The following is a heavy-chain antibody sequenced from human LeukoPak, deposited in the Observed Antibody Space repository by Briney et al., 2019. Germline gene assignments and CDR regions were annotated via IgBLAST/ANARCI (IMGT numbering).Heavy chain of an antibody. CDR1: GSTFTYRY. J-gene: IGHJ3*02. CDR2: ITPFNGNT. V-gene: IGHV1-45*02. CDR3: ASDKCSSISCSDAFDI. D-gene: IGHD2-2*01. Sequence: GASVKVSCKASGSTFTYRYLHWVRQAPGQALEWMGWITPFNGNTNYAQKFQDRVTMTRDRSMSTAYMELSSLRSEDTAMYYCASDKCSSISCSDAFDIWGQGTMVTVSS.